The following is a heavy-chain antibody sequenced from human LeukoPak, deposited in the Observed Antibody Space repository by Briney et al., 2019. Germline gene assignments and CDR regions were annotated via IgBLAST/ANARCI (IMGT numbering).Heavy chain of an antibody. D-gene: IGHD4-17*01. V-gene: IGHV5-51*01. CDR1: GSSFTSNW. CDR3: ARQTTVTTLGAFDI. CDR2: IYPGDSDT. Sequence: GASLQISCKGSGSSFTSNWIGWVRQLPGKGLEWMGIIYPGDSDTRYSPSFQGQVTISADKSISTAYLQWSSLKASDTAMYYCARQTTVTTLGAFDIWGQGTMVTVSS. J-gene: IGHJ3*02.